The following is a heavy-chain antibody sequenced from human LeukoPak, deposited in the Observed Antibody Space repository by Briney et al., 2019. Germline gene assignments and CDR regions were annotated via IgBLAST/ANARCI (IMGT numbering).Heavy chain of an antibody. J-gene: IGHJ4*02. V-gene: IGHV3-15*01. D-gene: IGHD3-10*01. Sequence: GGSLRLSCAASGFTFSNAWMSWVRQAPGKGLEWVGRIKSKTDGGTTDYAAPVKGRFTISRDDSKNEVYLQINSLKTEDSAVYYCTTGYYSGSGSDYNYYFDYWGQGTLVTVSS. CDR3: TTGYYSGSGSDYNYYFDY. CDR2: IKSKTDGGTT. CDR1: GFTFSNAW.